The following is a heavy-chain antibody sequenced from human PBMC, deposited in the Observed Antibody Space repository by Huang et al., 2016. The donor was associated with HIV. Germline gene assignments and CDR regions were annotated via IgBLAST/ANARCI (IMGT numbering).Heavy chain of an antibody. J-gene: IGHJ4*02. D-gene: IGHD1-26*01. V-gene: IGHV1-69*01. CDR1: GGTFSSYV. Sequence: QVQLVQSGAEVKKPGSSVKVSCKASGGTFSSYVISWVRQAPGQGLEWMGGITANFDKTNNAQKVQGRVTIIADESTRTAYMEMSSLRPEDTATYYCATGPRGSGSFNWGQGTLAIVSS. CDR2: ITANFDKT. CDR3: ATGPRGSGSFN.